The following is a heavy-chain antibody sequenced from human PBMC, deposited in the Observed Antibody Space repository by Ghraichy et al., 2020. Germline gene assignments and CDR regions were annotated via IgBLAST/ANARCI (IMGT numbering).Heavy chain of an antibody. D-gene: IGHD6-13*01. CDR1: GLTLSDYY. V-gene: IGHV3-11*01. CDR2: ISGSGNTI. CDR3: ARAHYPGIAAGGTFGY. J-gene: IGHJ4*02. Sequence: GGSLRLSCTASGLTLSDYYMTWIRQAPGKGLECVSYISGSGNTIYYSDSVKGRFTISRDNAKNSLYLQMNSLRGEDTAVYYCARAHYPGIAAGGTFGYWGQGTLVTVSS.